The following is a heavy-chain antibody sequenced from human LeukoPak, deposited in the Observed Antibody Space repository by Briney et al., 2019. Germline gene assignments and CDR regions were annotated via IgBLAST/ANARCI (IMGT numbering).Heavy chain of an antibody. D-gene: IGHD2-15*01. CDR2: ISDNSGNT. Sequence: GGSLRLSCAASGFTFSSFAMSWVRQAPGQGLEWVSAISDNSGNTYYADSVKGHFTISRDNSENTLYLQMNSLRAEDTAVYYCAKDGGSDPDAFDIWGQGTMVTVSS. V-gene: IGHV3-23*01. J-gene: IGHJ3*02. CDR3: AKDGGSDPDAFDI. CDR1: GFTFSSFA.